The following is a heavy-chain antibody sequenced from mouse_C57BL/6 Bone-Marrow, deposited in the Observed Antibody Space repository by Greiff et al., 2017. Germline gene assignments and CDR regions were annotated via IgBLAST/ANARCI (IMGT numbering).Heavy chain of an antibody. Sequence: QVQLQQPGAELVKPGASVKLSCKASGYTFTSYWMQWVKQRPGQGLEWIGEIDPSDSYTNYNQKFKGKATLTVDTSSSTDYMQLSSRASEDSAVYYCARGDYWGQGTSVTVSS. J-gene: IGHJ4*01. CDR3: ARGDY. CDR2: IDPSDSYT. V-gene: IGHV1-50*01. CDR1: GYTFTSYW.